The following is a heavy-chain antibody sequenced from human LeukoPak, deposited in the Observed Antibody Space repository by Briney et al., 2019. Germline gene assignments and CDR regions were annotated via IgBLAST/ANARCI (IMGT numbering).Heavy chain of an antibody. CDR2: IIPIFGTA. D-gene: IGHD3-22*01. CDR1: GGTFSSYA. J-gene: IGHJ4*02. V-gene: IGHV1-69*13. CDR3: ARQKPFGDSSGYYYPSDY. Sequence: VKVSCKASGGTFSSYAISWVRQAPGQGLEWMGGIIPIFGTANYAQKFQGRVTITADESTSTAYMELSGLRSEDTAVYYCARQKPFGDSSGYYYPSDYWGQGTLVTVSS.